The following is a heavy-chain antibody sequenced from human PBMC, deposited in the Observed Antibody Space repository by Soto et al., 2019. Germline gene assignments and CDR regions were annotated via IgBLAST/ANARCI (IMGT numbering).Heavy chain of an antibody. Sequence: SVKVSCKASGGTFSSYAISWVRQAPGQGLEWMGGIIPIFGTANYAQKFQGRVTITADESTSTAYMELSSLRSEDTAVYYCARGYSSGWYSDYWGQGTLVTVSS. D-gene: IGHD6-19*01. CDR2: IIPIFGTA. CDR3: ARGYSSGWYSDY. CDR1: GGTFSSYA. J-gene: IGHJ4*02. V-gene: IGHV1-69*13.